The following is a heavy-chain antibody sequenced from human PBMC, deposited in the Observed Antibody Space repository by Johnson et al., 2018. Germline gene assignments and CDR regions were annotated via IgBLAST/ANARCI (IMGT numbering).Heavy chain of an antibody. V-gene: IGHV3-11*04. D-gene: IGHD1-1*01. Sequence: QVQLVQSGGGLVKPGGSLRLSCAGSGFTFSDYYINWIRQAPGKGLEWISYISSRSSAIYYADSVKGRFTISRDNAKNTVSLQMNSLRAEDTAVYYCARDLTMTHNWFDPWGQGTLVTVSS. J-gene: IGHJ5*02. CDR3: ARDLTMTHNWFDP. CDR2: ISSRSSAI. CDR1: GFTFSDYY.